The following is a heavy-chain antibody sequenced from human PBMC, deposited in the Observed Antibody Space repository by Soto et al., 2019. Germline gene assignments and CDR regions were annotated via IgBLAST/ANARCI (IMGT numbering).Heavy chain of an antibody. J-gene: IGHJ4*02. D-gene: IGHD2-2*01. V-gene: IGHV4-30-2*01. CDR2: IYRTGNT. CDR3: ARGDYQYSIDY. Sequence: PSETLSLTCTVSGGSMTSGGYSWSWIRQPPGKGLEWLGYIYRTGNTHYSPSLKSRVSISQDRSKNQFSLELTSVTAADTAVYYCARGDYQYSIDYWGQGTLVTVSS. CDR1: GGSMTSGGYS.